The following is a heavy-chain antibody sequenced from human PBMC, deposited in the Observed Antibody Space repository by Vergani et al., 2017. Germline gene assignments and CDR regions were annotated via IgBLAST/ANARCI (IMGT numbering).Heavy chain of an antibody. J-gene: IGHJ6*02. CDR2: IWYDGSNK. CDR1: GFTFSSYG. Sequence: QVQLVESGGGVDQPGRSLRLSCAASGFTFSSYGMHWVRQAPGKGLEWVAVIWYDGSNKYYADSVKGRFTISRDNSKNTLYLQMNSLRAEDTAVYYCARDVAYGSGSYRYYYYGMDVWGQGTTVTVSS. D-gene: IGHD3-10*01. CDR3: ARDVAYGSGSYRYYYYGMDV. V-gene: IGHV3-33*01.